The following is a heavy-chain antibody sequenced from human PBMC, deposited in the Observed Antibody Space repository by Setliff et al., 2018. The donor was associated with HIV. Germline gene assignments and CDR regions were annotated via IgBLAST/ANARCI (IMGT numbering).Heavy chain of an antibody. D-gene: IGHD3-9*01. CDR1: GASFSSYS. CDR3: ARGPRYYDILTGYYKEGDWFDP. CDR2: VIHSGRT. J-gene: IGHJ5*02. V-gene: IGHV4-34*01. Sequence: SETLSLTCAVYGASFSSYSWTWIRQPPGKGLEWIGEVIHSGRTKENPSLKSRVTISVDTSKNQFSLKLRSVTAADTAVYYCARGPRYYDILTGYYKEGDWFDPWGQGTQVTVSS.